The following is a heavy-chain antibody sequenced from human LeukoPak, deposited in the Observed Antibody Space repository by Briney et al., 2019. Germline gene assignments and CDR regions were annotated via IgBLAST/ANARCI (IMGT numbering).Heavy chain of an antibody. J-gene: IGHJ4*02. CDR2: IWYDGSNK. CDR1: GFTFSRYG. Sequence: GGSLRLSCAASGFTFSRYGMHWVRQAPGKGLEWVAVIWYDGSNKYYADSVKGRFTISRDNSKNTLYLQMNSLRAEDTAVYYCARDRMSSSWYSGEFDYWGQGTLVTVSS. V-gene: IGHV3-33*01. D-gene: IGHD6-13*01. CDR3: ARDRMSSSWYSGEFDY.